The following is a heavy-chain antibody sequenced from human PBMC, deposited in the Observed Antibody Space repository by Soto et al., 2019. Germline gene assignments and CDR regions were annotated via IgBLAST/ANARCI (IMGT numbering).Heavy chain of an antibody. V-gene: IGHV3-9*01. Sequence: EMQLVESGGGLVQPGRSLRLSCAASGFTFDDFAMHWVRQAPGKGLEWGSGINWNSGDIDYADSVRGRFTISRDNAKNALYLHMNSLRAEDAAFYYCVKDIGASGAYWYFDLWGRGTLVTVSS. CDR3: VKDIGASGAYWYFDL. D-gene: IGHD2-8*02. CDR1: GFTFDDFA. J-gene: IGHJ2*01. CDR2: INWNSGDI.